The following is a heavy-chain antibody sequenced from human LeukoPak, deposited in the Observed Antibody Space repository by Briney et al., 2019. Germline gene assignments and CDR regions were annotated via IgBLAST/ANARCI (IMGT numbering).Heavy chain of an antibody. CDR3: ARVGSITARKNYFDY. Sequence: ASVKVSCKAAGYTFTAYHIHWVRQAPGQGLEWMGWINPNSGGTNSAQKFQGRVTMTRDSSISTAYMEISRLTSDDTAVYHCARVGSITARKNYFDYWGQGTLVTVSS. CDR1: GYTFTAYH. D-gene: IGHD6-6*01. V-gene: IGHV1-2*02. J-gene: IGHJ4*02. CDR2: INPNSGGT.